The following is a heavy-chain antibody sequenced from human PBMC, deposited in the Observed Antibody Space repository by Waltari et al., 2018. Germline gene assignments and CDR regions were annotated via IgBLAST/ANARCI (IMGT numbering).Heavy chain of an antibody. V-gene: IGHV4-59*01. CDR3: ARSYDFWSGYPLDY. CDR1: GDSINNYY. D-gene: IGHD3-3*01. CDR2: IAYNGRT. Sequence: QVPLQESGPGLVKPPESLSLTCTVSGDSINNYYWNWIRQPPRKELEWIGYIAYNGRTNYTPSLKSRVTISVDTSKTQFSLKLSSVTAADTAVYFCARSYDFWSGYPLDYWGQGTLVTVSS. J-gene: IGHJ4*02.